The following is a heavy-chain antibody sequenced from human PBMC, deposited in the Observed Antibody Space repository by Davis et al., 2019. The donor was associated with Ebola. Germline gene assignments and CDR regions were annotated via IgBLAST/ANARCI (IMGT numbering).Heavy chain of an antibody. V-gene: IGHV1-3*01. Sequence: AASVKVSCKASGYTFTDNSIHWVRQAPGQGLEWMGWINGGNGNTKYSQKLQGRVTMTTDTSTSTAYMELRSLRSDDTAVYYCARDFKVVVPAAYYGMDVWGQGTTVTVSS. CDR2: INGGNGNT. CDR1: GYTFTDNS. J-gene: IGHJ6*02. D-gene: IGHD2-2*01. CDR3: ARDFKVVVPAAYYGMDV.